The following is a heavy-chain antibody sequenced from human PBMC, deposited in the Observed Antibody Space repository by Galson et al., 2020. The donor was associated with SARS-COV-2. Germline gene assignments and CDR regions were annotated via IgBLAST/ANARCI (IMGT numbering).Heavy chain of an antibody. CDR2: INHSGST. V-gene: IGHV4-34*01. D-gene: IGHD3-16*02. Sequence: SETLSLTCAVYGGSFSGYYWSWIRQPPGKGLEWIGEINHSGSTNYNPSLKSRVTISVDTSKNQFSLKLSSVTAADTAVYYCARGVGGEIDIFLNWFDPWGQGTLVTVSS. J-gene: IGHJ5*02. CDR3: ARGVGGEIDIFLNWFDP. CDR1: GGSFSGYY.